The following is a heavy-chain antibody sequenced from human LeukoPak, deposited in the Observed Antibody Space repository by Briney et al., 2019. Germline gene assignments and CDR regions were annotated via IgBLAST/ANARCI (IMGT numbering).Heavy chain of an antibody. V-gene: IGHV3-21*01. CDR1: GFTFSSYS. CDR3: ARAIPGIAAAGTSDY. D-gene: IGHD6-13*01. CDR2: ISSSSSYI. J-gene: IGHJ4*02. Sequence: GGSLRLSCAAFGFTFSSYSMNWVRQAPGKGLEWVSSISSSSSYIYYADSVKGRFTISRDNAKNSLYLQMNSLRAEDTAVYYCARAIPGIAAAGTSDYWGQGTLVTVSS.